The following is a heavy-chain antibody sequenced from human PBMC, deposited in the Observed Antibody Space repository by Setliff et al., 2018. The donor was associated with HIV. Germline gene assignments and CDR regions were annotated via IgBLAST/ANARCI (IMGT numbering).Heavy chain of an antibody. CDR2: IYHTGST. V-gene: IGHV4-38-2*02. CDR1: GDSVSSGYY. J-gene: IGHJ3*02. CDR3: ARLESGVFDI. Sequence: ASETLSLTCTVSGDSVSSGYYWAWIRQPPGKGLEWIGHIYHTGSTYSNPSLKRRVTISVDTSKNQFSLKLTSVTAADTAVYYCARLESGVFDIWGQGTMVTVSS. D-gene: IGHD2-8*01.